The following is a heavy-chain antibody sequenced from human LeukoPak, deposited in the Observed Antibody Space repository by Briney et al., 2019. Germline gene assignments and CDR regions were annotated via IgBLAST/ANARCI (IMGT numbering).Heavy chain of an antibody. CDR1: GFTFSSYS. CDR3: ARIPRAAGVYYFDY. J-gene: IGHJ4*02. Sequence: GSLRLSCAASGFTFSSYSMNWVRQAPGKGLEWVSSISSSSSYIYYADSVKGRFTISRDNAKNSLYLQMNSLRAEDTAVYHCARIPRAAGVYYFDYWGQGTLVTVSS. V-gene: IGHV3-21*01. CDR2: ISSSSSYI. D-gene: IGHD2-15*01.